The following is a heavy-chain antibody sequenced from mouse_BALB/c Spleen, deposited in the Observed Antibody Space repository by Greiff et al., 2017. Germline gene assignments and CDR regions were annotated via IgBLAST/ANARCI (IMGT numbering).Heavy chain of an antibody. CDR3: ARIYYGYYYAMDY. CDR1: GYSITSDYA. D-gene: IGHD2-2*01. J-gene: IGHJ4*01. V-gene: IGHV3-2*02. Sequence: VQLKESGPGLVKPSQSLSLTCTVTGYSITSDYAWNWIRQFPGNKLEWMGYISYSGSTSYNPSLKSRISITRDTSKNQFFLQLNSVTTEDTATYYCARIYYGYYYAMDYWGQGTSVTVSS. CDR2: ISYSGST.